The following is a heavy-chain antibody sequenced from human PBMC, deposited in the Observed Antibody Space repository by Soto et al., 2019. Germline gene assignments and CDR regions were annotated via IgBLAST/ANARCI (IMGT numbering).Heavy chain of an antibody. CDR2: IIPIFGTA. D-gene: IGHD3-22*01. CDR3: ARDIYDSSGYPLDAFDI. Sequence: SVKVSCKASGGTFSSYASSWVRQAPGQGLEWMGGIIPIFGTANYAQKFQGRVTITADESTSTAYMELSSLRSEDTAVYYCARDIYDSSGYPLDAFDIWGQGTMVTVSS. V-gene: IGHV1-69*13. CDR1: GGTFSSYA. J-gene: IGHJ3*02.